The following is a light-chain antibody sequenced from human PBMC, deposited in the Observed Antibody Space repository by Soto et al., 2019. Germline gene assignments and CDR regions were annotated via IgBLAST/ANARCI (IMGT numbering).Light chain of an antibody. CDR1: QSVISTY. CDR2: GAS. J-gene: IGKJ1*01. CDR3: QQYDNWPQT. Sequence: EIVMTQSPATLSVSPGERATLSCRASQSVISTYLAWYQQKPGQAPRLLIYGASSRATGVPDRFSGSGSGTDFTLNISSLQSVDFAVYYCQQYDNWPQTFGQGTKVDIK. V-gene: IGKV3D-15*01.